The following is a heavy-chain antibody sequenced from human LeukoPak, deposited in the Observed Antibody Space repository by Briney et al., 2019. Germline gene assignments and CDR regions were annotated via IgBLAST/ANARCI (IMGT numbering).Heavy chain of an antibody. D-gene: IGHD1/OR15-1a*01. CDR2: ISGSGGST. CDR1: GFTFSSYA. V-gene: IGHV3-23*01. J-gene: IGHJ3*02. CDR3: VKVATPNTPDAFDI. Sequence: GGSLRLSCAASGFTFSSYAMSWVRQAPGKGLEWVSAISGSGGSTYYADSVKGRFTISRDNSKSTVHLQMNSLRVDDTAVYYCVKVATPNTPDAFDIWGQGTMVTVSS.